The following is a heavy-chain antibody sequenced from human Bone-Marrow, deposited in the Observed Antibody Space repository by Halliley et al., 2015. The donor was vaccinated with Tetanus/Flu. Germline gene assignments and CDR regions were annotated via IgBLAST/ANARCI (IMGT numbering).Heavy chain of an antibody. Sequence: SSSYKFYADSVRGRFTISRDNTKNSLYLQLNSLRAGDTAVYYCARAPGAFWSADSGFGDYYFDFWGQGTLVTVSS. CDR2: SSSYK. V-gene: IGHV3-21*01. D-gene: IGHD3-3*01. J-gene: IGHJ4*02. CDR3: ARAPGAFWSADSGFGDYYFDF.